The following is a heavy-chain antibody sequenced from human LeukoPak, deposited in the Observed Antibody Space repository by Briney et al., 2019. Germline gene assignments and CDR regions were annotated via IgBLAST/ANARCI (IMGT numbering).Heavy chain of an antibody. J-gene: IGHJ4*02. V-gene: IGHV4-30-2*01. CDR3: ARDRGHFDFWSGYDY. D-gene: IGHD3-3*01. CDR1: GGSISSGGYY. Sequence: PSQTLSLTCTVSGGSISSGGYYWSWIRQPPGKGLEWIGYIYHSGSTYYNPSLKSRVTISVDRSKNQFSLKLSSVTAADTAVYYCARDRGHFDFWSGYDYWGQGTLVTVSS. CDR2: IYHSGST.